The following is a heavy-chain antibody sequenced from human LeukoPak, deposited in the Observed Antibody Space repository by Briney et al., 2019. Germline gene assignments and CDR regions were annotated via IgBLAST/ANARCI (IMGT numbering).Heavy chain of an antibody. CDR1: GFTFSSYS. Sequence: PGGSLRLSCAASGFTFSSYSMNWVRQAPGKGLEWVSYVSSSSSTIYYADSVKGRFTISRDNAKNSLYLQMNSLRAEDTAVYYCARDAHAYYGMDVWGQGTTVTVSS. J-gene: IGHJ6*02. CDR3: ARDAHAYYGMDV. CDR2: VSSSSSTI. V-gene: IGHV3-48*01.